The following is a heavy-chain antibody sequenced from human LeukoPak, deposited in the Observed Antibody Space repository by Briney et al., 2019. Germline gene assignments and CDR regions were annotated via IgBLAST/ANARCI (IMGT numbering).Heavy chain of an antibody. V-gene: IGHV4-39*07. J-gene: IGHJ3*02. D-gene: IGHD3-22*01. CDR3: ARDDSSGYYPSNDAFDI. Sequence: SETLSLTCTVSGGSISSSSYYWGWIRQPPGKGLEWIGSTYYSGSTYYNPSLKSRVTISVDTSKNQFSLKLSSVTAADTAVYYCARDDSSGYYPSNDAFDIWGQGTMVTVSS. CDR1: GGSISSSSYY. CDR2: TYYSGST.